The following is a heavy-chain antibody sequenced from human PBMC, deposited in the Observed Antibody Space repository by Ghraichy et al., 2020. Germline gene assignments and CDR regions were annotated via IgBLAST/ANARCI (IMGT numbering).Heavy chain of an antibody. D-gene: IGHD1-26*01. CDR3: ARESVGATLDNGY. CDR2: IYSGGST. J-gene: IGHJ4*02. CDR1: GFTVRSNY. Sequence: GGSLRLSCAASGFTVRSNYMSWVRQAPGKGLEWVSVIYSGGSTYYADSVKGRFTISRDNPKNTLYLQMNSLRAEDTAVYYCARESVGATLDNGYWGQGTLVTVSS. V-gene: IGHV3-53*01.